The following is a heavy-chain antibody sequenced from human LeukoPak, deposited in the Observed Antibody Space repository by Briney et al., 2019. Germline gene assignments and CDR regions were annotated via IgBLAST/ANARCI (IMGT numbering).Heavy chain of an antibody. CDR1: GFTFSSYG. Sequence: GGSLRLSCAASGFTFSSYGMHWVRQAPGKGLEWVAFIRYDGSNKYYADSVKGRFTISRDNSKNTLYLQMNSLRAEDTAVYYCAKDRSLYYGMDVWGQGTTVTVSS. J-gene: IGHJ6*02. CDR2: IRYDGSNK. CDR3: AKDRSLYYGMDV. V-gene: IGHV3-30*02.